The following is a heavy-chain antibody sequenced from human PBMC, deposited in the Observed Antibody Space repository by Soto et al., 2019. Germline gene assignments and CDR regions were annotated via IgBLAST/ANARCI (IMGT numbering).Heavy chain of an antibody. Sequence: SETLSLTCTVSGGSISSISYYWGWIRQPPGKGLEWIGSIYYSGSTYYNPSLKSRVTISVDTSKNQFSLKLSSVTAADTAVYYCARHSCDSTTCYWYYYYALDVWGQGTTVTVSS. CDR3: ARHSCDSTTCYWYYYYALDV. V-gene: IGHV4-39*01. CDR2: IYYSGST. CDR1: GGSISSISYY. J-gene: IGHJ6*02. D-gene: IGHD2-2*01.